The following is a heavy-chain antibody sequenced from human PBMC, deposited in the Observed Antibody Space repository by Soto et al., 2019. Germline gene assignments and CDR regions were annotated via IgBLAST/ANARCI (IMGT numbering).Heavy chain of an antibody. CDR3: VRHSGFGFHFDS. V-gene: IGHV4-59*08. CDR2: IYYNGRT. J-gene: IGHJ4*02. Sequence: PSETLSLTCTVSGGSINSYYWSWIRQPPGRGLEWIGYIYYNGRTNYDPTLKSRVTMSVDTSKNQFSLNLTSVTAADTAVYYCVRHSGFGFHFDSWGQGTLVTVSS. D-gene: IGHD3-3*01. CDR1: GGSINSYY.